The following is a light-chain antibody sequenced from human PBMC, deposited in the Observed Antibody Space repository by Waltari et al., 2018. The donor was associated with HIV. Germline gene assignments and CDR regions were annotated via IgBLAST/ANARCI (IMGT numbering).Light chain of an antibody. V-gene: IGLV2-14*01. CDR3: SSYTSSSTVYV. J-gene: IGLJ1*01. CDR1: SSDVGGYNY. CDR2: EVS. Sequence: QSALTQPASVSGSPGQSITISCTGTSSDVGGYNYVSWYQQHPGKAPKLMIYEVSNRPSGVSNRFSGSKSGNTASLTISGLQAEDEADYYCSSYTSSSTVYVSGTGTKVTVL.